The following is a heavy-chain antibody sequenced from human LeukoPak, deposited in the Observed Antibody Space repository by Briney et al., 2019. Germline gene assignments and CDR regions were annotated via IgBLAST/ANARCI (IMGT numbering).Heavy chain of an antibody. D-gene: IGHD6-6*01. CDR3: ARLSSLANIAARGRTWFDT. Sequence: SETLSLTCAVHGGSFSGYYWSWIRQPPGKGLEWIGHIYYSGSTNYSPSLKSRVTISVDTSKNQFSLKLSSVTAAGTAVYYCARLSSLANIAARGRTWFDTWGQGSLVTVSS. CDR2: IYYSGST. CDR1: GGSFSGYY. J-gene: IGHJ5*02. V-gene: IGHV4-34*11.